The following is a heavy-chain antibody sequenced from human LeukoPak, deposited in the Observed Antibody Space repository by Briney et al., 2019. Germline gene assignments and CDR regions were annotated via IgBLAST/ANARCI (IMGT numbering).Heavy chain of an antibody. Sequence: GGSLRLSCAASGFTFSSYGMHWVRQAPGQRLEWMGWINAGNGHTRYSQRFQGRVTITRDTSATTVYMEVTSLRSEDTAVYYCARGIWSRTVSSYYFDYWGQGTLVTVSS. CDR3: ARGIWSRTVSSYYFDY. J-gene: IGHJ4*02. CDR2: INAGNGHT. CDR1: GFTFSSYG. D-gene: IGHD3-3*01. V-gene: IGHV1-3*01.